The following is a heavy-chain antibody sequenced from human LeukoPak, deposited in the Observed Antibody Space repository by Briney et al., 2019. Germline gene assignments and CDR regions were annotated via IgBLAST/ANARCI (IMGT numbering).Heavy chain of an antibody. V-gene: IGHV3-48*03. Sequence: PGGSLRLSCAASGFTFSSYEMNWVRQAPGKGLEWVSYISSSGSTTYYADSVKGRFTISRDNSKNTLYLQMNSLRAEDTAVYYCACGRFGELFFDYWGQGTLVTVSS. CDR3: ACGRFGELFFDY. CDR2: ISSSGSTT. D-gene: IGHD3-10*01. J-gene: IGHJ4*02. CDR1: GFTFSSYE.